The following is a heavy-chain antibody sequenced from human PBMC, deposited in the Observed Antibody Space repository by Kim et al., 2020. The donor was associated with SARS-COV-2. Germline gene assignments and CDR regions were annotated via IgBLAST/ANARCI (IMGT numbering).Heavy chain of an antibody. CDR1: GFTFSSYA. CDR3: ARVDHNWNYVWDY. V-gene: IGHV3-64*01. J-gene: IGHJ4*02. Sequence: GGSLRLSCAASGFTFSSYAMHWVRQAPGKGLEYVSAISSNGGSTYYANSVKGRFTISRDNSKNTLYLQMGSLRAEDMAVYYCARVDHNWNYVWDYWGQGTLVTVSS. CDR2: ISSNGGST. D-gene: IGHD1-7*01.